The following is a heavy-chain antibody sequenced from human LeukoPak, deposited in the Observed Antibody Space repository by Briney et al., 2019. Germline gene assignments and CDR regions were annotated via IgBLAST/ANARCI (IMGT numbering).Heavy chain of an antibody. D-gene: IGHD3-3*01. Sequence: GGSLSLSCAASGFTFSSYSMNWVRQAPGKGLEWVSSISSSSSYIYYADSVKGRFTISRDNAKNSLYLQMNSLRAEDTAVYYCTTDHRTIYGVVFPDYWGQGTLVTVSS. CDR2: ISSSSSYI. V-gene: IGHV3-21*01. J-gene: IGHJ4*02. CDR3: TTDHRTIYGVVFPDY. CDR1: GFTFSSYS.